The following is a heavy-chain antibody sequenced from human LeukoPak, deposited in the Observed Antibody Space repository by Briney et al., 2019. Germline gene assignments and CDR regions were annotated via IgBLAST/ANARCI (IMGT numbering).Heavy chain of an antibody. V-gene: IGHV4-34*01. D-gene: IGHD4-23*01. Sequence: SETLSLTCAVYGGSFSGYYWSWIRQPPGKGLEWIGEINHSGSTNYNPSLKSRVTISVDTSKNQFSLKLSSVTAADTAVYYCASNNYGGNPDYWGQGTLVTVSS. CDR2: INHSGST. CDR1: GGSFSGYY. CDR3: ASNNYGGNPDY. J-gene: IGHJ4*02.